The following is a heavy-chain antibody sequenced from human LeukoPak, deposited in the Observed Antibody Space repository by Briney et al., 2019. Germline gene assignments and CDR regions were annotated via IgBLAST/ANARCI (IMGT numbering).Heavy chain of an antibody. V-gene: IGHV1-8*01. D-gene: IGHD2-21*02. Sequence: ASVKVSCKASGYTFTSYDINWVRQATGQGLEWMGWMNPNSGNTGYAQKFQGRVTMTRNTSISTAYMELSSLRSEDTAVYYCASKVVTAIHSGPSYFDYWGQGTLVTVSS. J-gene: IGHJ4*02. CDR3: ASKVVTAIHSGPSYFDY. CDR2: MNPNSGNT. CDR1: GYTFTSYD.